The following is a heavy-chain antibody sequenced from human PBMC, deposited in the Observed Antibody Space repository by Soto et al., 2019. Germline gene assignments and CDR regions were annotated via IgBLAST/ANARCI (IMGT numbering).Heavy chain of an antibody. CDR1: GFTFSSYG. Sequence: GGSLRLSCAASGFTFSSYGMHWVRQAPGKGLEWVAVIWYDGSNKYYADSVKGRFTISRDNSKNTLYLQMNSLRAEDTAVYYCASDQADHDYSTTSARRTYYYYYGMDVWGQGTTVTVSS. CDR3: ASDQADHDYSTTSARRTYYYYYGMDV. J-gene: IGHJ6*02. V-gene: IGHV3-33*01. D-gene: IGHD4-4*01. CDR2: IWYDGSNK.